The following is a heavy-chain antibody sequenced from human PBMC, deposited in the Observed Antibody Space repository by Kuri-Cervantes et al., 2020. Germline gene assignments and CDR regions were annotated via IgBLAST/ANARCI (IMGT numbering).Heavy chain of an antibody. CDR1: GGSISSSNW. D-gene: IGHD2-21*02. CDR3: ARHDRYCGGDCYPYYLDY. CDR2: IYHSGSI. V-gene: IGHV4-4*02. J-gene: IGHJ4*02. Sequence: SETLSLTCAVSGGSISSSNWWSWVRQPPGKGLEWIGEIYHSGSINYNPSFKSRVTISVDKSKNQFSLKLRSVTAADTAVYYCARHDRYCGGDCYPYYLDYWGQGTLVTVSS.